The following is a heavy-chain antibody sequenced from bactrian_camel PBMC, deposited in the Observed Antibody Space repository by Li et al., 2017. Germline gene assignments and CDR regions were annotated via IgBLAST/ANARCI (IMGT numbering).Heavy chain of an antibody. V-gene: IGHV3S31*01. CDR1: GLSFSSYA. Sequence: VQLVESGGGSVQPGESLRLSCAHSGLSFSSYAMSWVRQAPGKGLEWVSVISASSGLIYYADSVKGRFTISRDNAKNTLYLQMNSLKPEDTAVYYCAAPNGDRTIDWVRLAYNYWGQGTQVTVS. J-gene: IGHJ4*01. CDR2: ISASSGLI. D-gene: IGHD4*01. CDR3: AAPNGDRTIDWVRLAYNY.